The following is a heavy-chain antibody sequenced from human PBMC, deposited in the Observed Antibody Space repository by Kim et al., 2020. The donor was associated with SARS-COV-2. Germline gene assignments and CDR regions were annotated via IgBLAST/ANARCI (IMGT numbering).Heavy chain of an antibody. V-gene: IGHV4-30-4*01. CDR1: GGSISSGDYY. CDR2: SYYSGST. J-gene: IGHJ3*02. Sequence: SETLSLTCTVSGGSISSGDYYWSWIRQPPGKGLEWIGYSYYSGSTYYNPSLKSRVTISVNTSKNQFSLKLISVTAADTAVYYCARDQSYSGSGSYYRDAFDIWGQGTMVTVSS. CDR3: ARDQSYSGSGSYYRDAFDI. D-gene: IGHD3-10*01.